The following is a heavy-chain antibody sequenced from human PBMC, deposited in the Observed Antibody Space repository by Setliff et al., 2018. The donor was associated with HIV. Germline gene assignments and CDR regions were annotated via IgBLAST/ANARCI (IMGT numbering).Heavy chain of an antibody. CDR1: GFTFTSYW. Sequence: GGSLRLSCAASGFTFTSYWLIWVRQAPGKGLEWIAFVRYDGSNKYYADSVKGRFTISRDNSKNTLYLEMTSLRAEDTAVYHCAKDMNYNNDYPGVLGSWGRGTLVTVSS. J-gene: IGHJ4*02. V-gene: IGHV3-30*02. CDR3: AKDMNYNNDYPGVLGS. D-gene: IGHD3-16*01. CDR2: VRYDGSNK.